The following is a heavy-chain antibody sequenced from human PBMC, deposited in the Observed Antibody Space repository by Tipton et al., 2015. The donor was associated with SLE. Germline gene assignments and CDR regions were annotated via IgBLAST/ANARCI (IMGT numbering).Heavy chain of an antibody. J-gene: IGHJ3*02. D-gene: IGHD5-12*01. V-gene: IGHV5-51*01. CDR3: ARSRQGGYPYDAFDI. Sequence: QSGAEVKKPGESLKISCKGSGYSFTSYWIGWVRQMPGKGLEWMGIIYPGDSDTRYSPSFQGQVTISADKSISTAYLQWSSLKASDTAMYDCARSRQGGYPYDAFDIWGQGTMVTVSS. CDR1: GYSFTSYW. CDR2: IYPGDSDT.